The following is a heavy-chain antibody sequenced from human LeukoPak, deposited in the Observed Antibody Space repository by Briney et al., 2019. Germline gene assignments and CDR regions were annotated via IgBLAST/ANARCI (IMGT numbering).Heavy chain of an antibody. CDR3: AKRGVVIRVILVGFHKEAYYFDS. Sequence: GGSLRLSCAVSGITLSNYGMSWVRQAPGKGLEWVAGISGSGGSTNYADSVKGRFTISRDNPKNTLFLQMNSLRAEDTAVYFCAKRGVVIRVILVGFHKEAYYFDSWGQGALVTISS. J-gene: IGHJ4*02. CDR1: GITLSNYG. V-gene: IGHV3-23*01. CDR2: ISGSGGST. D-gene: IGHD3-10*01.